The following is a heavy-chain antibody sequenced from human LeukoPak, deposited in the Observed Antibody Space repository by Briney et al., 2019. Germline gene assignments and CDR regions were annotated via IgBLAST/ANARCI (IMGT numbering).Heavy chain of an antibody. CDR3: ARGADSSGWYDPLTY. J-gene: IGHJ4*02. V-gene: IGHV3-64*01. CDR1: GFTFSSYA. CDR2: ISSNGGST. Sequence: GGSLRLSCAASGFTFSSYAMHWVRQAPGKGLEYVSAISSNGGSTYYANSVKGRFTISRGNSKNTLYLQMGSLRAEDMAVYYCARGADSSGWYDPLTYWGQGTLVTVSS. D-gene: IGHD6-19*01.